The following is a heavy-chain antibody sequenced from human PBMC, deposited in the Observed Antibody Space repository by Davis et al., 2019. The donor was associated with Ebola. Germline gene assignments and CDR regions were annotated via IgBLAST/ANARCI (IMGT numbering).Heavy chain of an antibody. CDR1: GHTFAGYY. CDR2: INPVTGST. D-gene: IGHD5-12*01. Sequence: ASVKVSCKASGHTFAGYYMLWLRQAPGQGLEWMGWINPVTGSTEYAQKFQGRVTMTRDRSIKTVYMEMTSLRPDDTAVYYCARDPGHRGYDSFALGVWGQGTSVTVS. CDR3: ARDPGHRGYDSFALGV. J-gene: IGHJ6*02. V-gene: IGHV1-2*02.